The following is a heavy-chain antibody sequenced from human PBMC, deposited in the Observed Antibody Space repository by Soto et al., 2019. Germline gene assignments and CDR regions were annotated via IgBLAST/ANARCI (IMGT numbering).Heavy chain of an antibody. Sequence: GASVKVSCKASGGTFSSYAISWVRQAPGQGLEWMGGIIPIFGTANYAQKFQGRVTITADESTSTAYMELSSLRSEDTAVYYCARDRCSGGSCHHPDYWGQGTLVTVSS. D-gene: IGHD2-15*01. CDR2: IIPIFGTA. V-gene: IGHV1-69*13. CDR1: GGTFSSYA. CDR3: ARDRCSGGSCHHPDY. J-gene: IGHJ4*02.